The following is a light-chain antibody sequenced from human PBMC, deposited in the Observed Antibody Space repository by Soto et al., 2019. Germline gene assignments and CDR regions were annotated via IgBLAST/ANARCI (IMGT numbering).Light chain of an antibody. CDR1: QSINNR. V-gene: IGKV1-5*01. CDR3: LQYNTFPHS. Sequence: IQMTQSPSTLSASIGDRVTITCRASQSINNRLAWYQQMPGKAPNLLIYDASSLESGVPSRFRGSGSETEFTLTISGLQPDDFATYYCLQYNTFPHSFGQGSRLEI. J-gene: IGKJ2*03. CDR2: DAS.